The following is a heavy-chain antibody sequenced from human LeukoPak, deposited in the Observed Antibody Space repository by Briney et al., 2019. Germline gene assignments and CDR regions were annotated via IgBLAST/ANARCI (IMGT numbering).Heavy chain of an antibody. CDR1: GYTFTSYA. V-gene: IGHV1-3*01. D-gene: IGHD3-22*01. J-gene: IGHJ5*02. CDR2: INAGNGNT. Sequence: ASVKASCKASGYTFTSYAMHWLRQAPGQRLEWMGWINAGNGNTKYSQKFQGRVTITRDTSASTAYMELSSLRSEDTAVYYCARLTYYYDSSGQNWFDPWGQGTLVTVSS. CDR3: ARLTYYYDSSGQNWFDP.